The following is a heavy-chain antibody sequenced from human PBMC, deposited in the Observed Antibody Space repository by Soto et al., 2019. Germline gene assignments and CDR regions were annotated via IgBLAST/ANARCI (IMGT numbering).Heavy chain of an antibody. Sequence: EVXLVESGGGXVQPGGSLRLSXAASGFTFSSYWMHWVRXAPGKGLEWVSRINDDGRRTSYADSVKGRFTISRDNAKNTLYLQMNSLRDDDTAIYYCARRHRPSYTSDYWGQGTLVTVSS. CDR2: INDDGRRT. D-gene: IGHD4-4*01. CDR3: ARRHRPSYTSDY. V-gene: IGHV3-74*01. CDR1: GFTFSSYW. J-gene: IGHJ4*02.